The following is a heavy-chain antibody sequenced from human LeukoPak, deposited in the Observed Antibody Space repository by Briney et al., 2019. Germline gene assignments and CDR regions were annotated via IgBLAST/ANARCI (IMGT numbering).Heavy chain of an antibody. D-gene: IGHD6-13*01. J-gene: IGHJ3*01. Sequence: SETLSLTCTVSGVSISSYYWTWIRQPPGEGLEWIGYINYRGSTNYNPSLKSRVTISLDTSKNQFSLKLSSVTAADTAVYYCVRALQPGVYAFDLWGQGTMVTVSS. CDR3: VRALQPGVYAFDL. CDR2: INYRGST. CDR1: GVSISSYY. V-gene: IGHV4-59*01.